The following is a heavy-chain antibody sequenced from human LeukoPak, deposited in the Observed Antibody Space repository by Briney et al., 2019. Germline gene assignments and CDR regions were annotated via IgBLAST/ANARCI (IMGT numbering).Heavy chain of an antibody. CDR1: GGSISSSSYY. CDR3: ARHSSYYGNFDY. V-gene: IGHV4-39*01. D-gene: IGHD3-10*01. CDR2: IYHSGSS. J-gene: IGHJ4*02. Sequence: SETLSLTCTVSGGSISSSSYYWGWIRQPPGKGLEWIGSIYHSGSSYYNPSLKSRVTISVDTSKNQFSLKLSSVTAADTAVYYCARHSSYYGNFDYWSQGTLVTVSS.